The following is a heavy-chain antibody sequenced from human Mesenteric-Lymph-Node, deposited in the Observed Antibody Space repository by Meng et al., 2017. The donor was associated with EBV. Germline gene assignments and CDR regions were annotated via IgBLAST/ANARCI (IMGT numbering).Heavy chain of an antibody. D-gene: IGHD3-3*02. V-gene: IGHV4-34*01. CDR2: ISQSGDT. CDR3: ARGAIFGIVITYFDY. Sequence: QVQLQQWGAGLFEPSGTLSLTCEASGGSFSGYHWGWIRQPPGKGLEYIGEISQSGDTTYNPSLKSRVTISVDRSRNQFSLKMASVTAADTAVYYCARGAIFGIVITYFDYWSQGTLVTVSS. CDR1: GGSFSGYH. J-gene: IGHJ4*02.